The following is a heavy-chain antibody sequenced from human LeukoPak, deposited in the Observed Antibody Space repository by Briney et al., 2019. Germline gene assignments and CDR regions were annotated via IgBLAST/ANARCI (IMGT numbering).Heavy chain of an antibody. Sequence: GASVKVSCKASGYTFSNFGISWVRQAPGQGLEWMGWISGNNDNPNYGQKFQGRLTVTTDSSTNTAYMELRNLRSDETAVYYCARDDSNYYDSSGFDYWGQGTLVTVSS. CDR2: ISGNNDNP. J-gene: IGHJ4*02. D-gene: IGHD3-22*01. CDR1: GYTFSNFG. V-gene: IGHV1-18*01. CDR3: ARDDSNYYDSSGFDY.